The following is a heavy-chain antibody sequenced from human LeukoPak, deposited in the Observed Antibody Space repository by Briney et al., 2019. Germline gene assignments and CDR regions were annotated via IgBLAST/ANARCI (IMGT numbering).Heavy chain of an antibody. Sequence: GASVRVSCKASGYTFTGKFIHWVRQAPGRGLEWMGWIDPNSGGTNYAQKFQGRVTMTRDTSITTAYMELSRLRSDDTAVYYCATVSLSNCSGGPCSFDYWGQGSLVTVSS. CDR3: ATVSLSNCSGGPCSFDY. J-gene: IGHJ4*02. CDR1: GYTFTGKF. CDR2: IDPNSGGT. V-gene: IGHV1-2*02. D-gene: IGHD2-15*01.